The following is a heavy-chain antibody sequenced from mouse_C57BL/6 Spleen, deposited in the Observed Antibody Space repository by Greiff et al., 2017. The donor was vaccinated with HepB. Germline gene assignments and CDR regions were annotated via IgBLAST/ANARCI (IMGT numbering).Heavy chain of an antibody. CDR1: GFTFSSYA. J-gene: IGHJ4*01. D-gene: IGHD2-3*01. V-gene: IGHV5-9-1*02. CDR2: ISSGGDYI. Sequence: EVQGVESGEGLVKPGGSLKLSCAASGFTFSSYAMSWVRQTPEKRLEWVAYISSGGDYIYYADTVKGRFTISRDNARNTLYLQMSSLKSEDTAMYYCTRDLDGSYAMDYWGQGTSVTVSS. CDR3: TRDLDGSYAMDY.